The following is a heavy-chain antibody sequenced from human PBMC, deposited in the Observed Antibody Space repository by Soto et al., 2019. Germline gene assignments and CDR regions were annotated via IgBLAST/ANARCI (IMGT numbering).Heavy chain of an antibody. J-gene: IGHJ2*01. CDR3: AHSMPLPGWYVPWYFDL. D-gene: IGHD6-19*01. CDR1: GFSLSPSGVG. CDR2: IYWNDDK. Sequence: SGPTLVKPTQTLTLTCTFSGFSLSPSGVGVGWIRQPPGKALEWLALIYWNDDKRYSPSLKSRLTITKDTSKNQVVLTMTNMDPVDTATYYCAHSMPLPGWYVPWYFDLWGRGTLVTVSS. V-gene: IGHV2-5*01.